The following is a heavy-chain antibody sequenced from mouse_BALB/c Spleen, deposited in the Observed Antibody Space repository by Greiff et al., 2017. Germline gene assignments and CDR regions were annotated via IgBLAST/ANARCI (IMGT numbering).Heavy chain of an antibody. CDR3: ARPYGNHYAMDY. V-gene: IGHV5-6*01. J-gene: IGHJ4*01. Sequence: EVKLVESGGDLVKPGGSLKLSCAASGFTFSSYGISWVRQTPDKRLEWVATISSGGSYTYYPDSVKGRFTISRDNAKNTLYLQMSSLKSEDTAMYYCARPYGNHYAMDYWGQGTSVTVSS. D-gene: IGHD2-1*01. CDR1: GFTFSSYG. CDR2: ISSGGSYT.